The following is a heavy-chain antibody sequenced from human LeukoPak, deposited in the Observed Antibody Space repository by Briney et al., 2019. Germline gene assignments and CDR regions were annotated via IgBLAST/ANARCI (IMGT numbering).Heavy chain of an antibody. CDR3: TASVGEMTLDY. D-gene: IGHD3-16*01. Sequence: GGSLRLSCAASGFTFSTSSMSWVRQAPGKGPEWVSSFGDRSAYIYYADSVKGRFTISRDNAKNSLYLQMNGLRVDDTAVYYCTASVGEMTLDYWGQGTLVTVSS. J-gene: IGHJ4*02. CDR1: GFTFSTSS. V-gene: IGHV3-21*01. CDR2: FGDRSAYI.